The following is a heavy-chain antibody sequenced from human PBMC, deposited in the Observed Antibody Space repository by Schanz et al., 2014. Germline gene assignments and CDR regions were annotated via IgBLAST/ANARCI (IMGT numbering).Heavy chain of an antibody. Sequence: QVHLVESGGGVVQPGRSLRLYCAASGFTFSSYGMHWVRQAPGKGLEWVAIISLDGSNQYYADSVKGRFSISRDNTRKTLSLKLNALRAEDTAMYYCAKDQCCTRSSSNRHQDWYLDLWGHGTLVSVSS. V-gene: IGHV3-30*18. CDR1: GFTFSSYG. D-gene: IGHD6-13*01. CDR3: AKDQCCTRSSSNRHQDWYLDL. J-gene: IGHJ2*01. CDR2: ISLDGSNQ.